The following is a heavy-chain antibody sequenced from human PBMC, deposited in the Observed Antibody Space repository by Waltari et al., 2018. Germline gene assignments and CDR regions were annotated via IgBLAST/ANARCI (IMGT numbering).Heavy chain of an antibody. CDR1: GFTFSSYA. J-gene: IGHJ3*02. CDR2: ISGSGGST. V-gene: IGHV3-23*04. D-gene: IGHD6-13*01. CDR3: AKDGAYSSSWYGHDAFDI. Sequence: EVQLVESGGGLVQPGGSLRLSCAASGFTFSSYAMRWVSQAPGQGLEWVSAISGSGGSTYYADSVKGRFTISRDNSKNTLYLQMNSLRAEDTAVYYCAKDGAYSSSWYGHDAFDIWGQGTMVTVSS.